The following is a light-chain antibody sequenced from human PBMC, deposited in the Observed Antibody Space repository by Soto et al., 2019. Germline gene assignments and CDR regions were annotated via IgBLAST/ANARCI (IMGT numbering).Light chain of an antibody. J-gene: IGKJ1*01. CDR2: DAS. CDR3: QQYFSYSALA. Sequence: DIQMTQSPSTLSASIGDRVTSTCRASQNISRWLAWYQQKPGKAPKLLMYDASSLQSGVPSRFSGSGSGTEFTLTITSLHPDDFATYYCQQYFSYSALAFGQGTKVDIK. CDR1: QNISRW. V-gene: IGKV1-5*01.